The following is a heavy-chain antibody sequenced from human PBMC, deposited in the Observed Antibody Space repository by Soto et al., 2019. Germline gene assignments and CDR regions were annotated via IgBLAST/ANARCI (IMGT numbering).Heavy chain of an antibody. D-gene: IGHD2-2*01. CDR3: ARVIPGAEAWFDP. CDR2: ISAYTDDP. V-gene: IGHV1-18*01. Sequence: GASVKVSCKASGNTFTNFGVTWVRQAPGQWLEWMGWISAYTDDPNYAQKFQGRVTMTIDTSTSTAYLDLRSLTSDDTAVYYCARVIPGAEAWFDPWGQGTLVTVSS. CDR1: GNTFTNFG. J-gene: IGHJ5*02.